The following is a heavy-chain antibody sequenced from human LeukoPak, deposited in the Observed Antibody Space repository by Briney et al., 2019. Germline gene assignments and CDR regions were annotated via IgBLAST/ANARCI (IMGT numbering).Heavy chain of an antibody. J-gene: IGHJ5*02. D-gene: IGHD3-10*01. V-gene: IGHV4-31*03. CDR1: GGSISSGVYY. CDR3: ARDIYGSGHGWFDV. Sequence: PSQTLSLTCTVSGGSISSGVYYWTWIRQHPGRGLEWIGYIYYSGSTYYNPSLKSRVSISVDTSKNQFSLKVSSVTAADTAVYYCARDIYGSGHGWFDVWGQGTLVTVSS. CDR2: IYYSGST.